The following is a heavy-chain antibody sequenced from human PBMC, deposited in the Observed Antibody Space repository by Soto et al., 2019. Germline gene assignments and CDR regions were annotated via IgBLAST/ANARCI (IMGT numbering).Heavy chain of an antibody. Sequence: QVQLVESGGGLVQPGRSLRLSCAASGFTFSSYGMHWVRQAPGKGLEWVAVISYDGSNKYYADSVKGRFTISRDNSKKTLYLQMNSLRAEDTAVYYCAKEEGYRGYYCEDFDILGQGTMVTVSS. V-gene: IGHV3-30*18. CDR3: AKEEGYRGYYCEDFDI. D-gene: IGHD3-22*01. CDR2: ISYDGSNK. J-gene: IGHJ3*02. CDR1: GFTFSSYG.